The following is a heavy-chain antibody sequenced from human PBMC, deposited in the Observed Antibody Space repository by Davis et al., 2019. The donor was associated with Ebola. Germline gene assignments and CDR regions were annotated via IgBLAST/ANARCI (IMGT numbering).Heavy chain of an antibody. CDR3: ARVGVLWFGELLYYYSGMDV. J-gene: IGHJ6*02. Sequence: SETLSLTCTVSGGSISSYYWGWIRQPPGKGLEWIGSIYYSGSTNYNPSLKSRVTISVDTSKNQFSLKLSSVTAADTAVYYCARVGVLWFGELLYYYSGMDVWGQGTTVTVSS. CDR1: GGSISSYY. CDR2: IYYSGST. D-gene: IGHD3-10*01. V-gene: IGHV4-39*07.